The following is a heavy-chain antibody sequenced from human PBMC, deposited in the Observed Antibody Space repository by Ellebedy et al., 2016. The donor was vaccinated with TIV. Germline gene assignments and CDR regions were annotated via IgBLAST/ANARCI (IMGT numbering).Heavy chain of an antibody. CDR2: VYSGGNT. D-gene: IGHD2-8*01. Sequence: MPSETLSLTCSVSSGSLSSGTYYWGWIRQPPGKGLEWIGSVYSGGNTYSNPSLKSRVTISVDTSKNQFSLTLNSVTAADTAVYYCARSRGLMVYSPYWGQGTLVTVSS. CDR1: SGSLSSGTYY. V-gene: IGHV4-39*01. J-gene: IGHJ4*02. CDR3: ARSRGLMVYSPY.